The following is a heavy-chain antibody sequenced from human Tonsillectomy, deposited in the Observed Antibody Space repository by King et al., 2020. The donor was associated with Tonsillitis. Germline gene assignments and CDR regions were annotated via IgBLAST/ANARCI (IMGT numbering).Heavy chain of an antibody. V-gene: IGHV3-15*01. D-gene: IGHD5-18*01. J-gene: IGHJ4*02. Sequence: VQLVESGGGLVKPGGSLRLSCAASGFTFSNAWMSWVRQAPGKGLEWVGRIKSKTDGGTTDYAAPVKGRFTISRDDSKNTLYLQMNSLKTEDTAVYYWTKDIPKYSYGPSAYYFDSWGQGTLVTVSS. CDR3: TKDIPKYSYGPSAYYFDS. CDR2: IKSKTDGGTT. CDR1: GFTFSNAW.